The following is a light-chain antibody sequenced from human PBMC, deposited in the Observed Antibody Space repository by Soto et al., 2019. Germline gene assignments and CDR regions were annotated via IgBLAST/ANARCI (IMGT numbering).Light chain of an antibody. CDR3: QERHTIPPT. J-gene: IGKJ3*01. V-gene: IGKV1-39*01. CDR2: AAS. CDR1: QSISNH. Sequence: DIQMTQSPSSLSASVEDRVIITCRASQSISNHLNWYQQKPGKAPKLLIFAASSLQSGVPSRFSGSRSGPDFTLTISSLQPEDFATDYCQERHTIPPTLGPGI.